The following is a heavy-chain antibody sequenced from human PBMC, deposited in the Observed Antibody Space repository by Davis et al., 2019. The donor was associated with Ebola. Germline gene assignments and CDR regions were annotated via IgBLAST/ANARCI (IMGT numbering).Heavy chain of an antibody. V-gene: IGHV5-51*01. Sequence: GGSLRLSCKGSGYSFTNYWIGWVRQMPGKGLEWMGIIYPGDSNTRYSPSFQGQVTISADKSIRTAYLQWSSLKASDTAMYYCARLKGLAYCGGDCYSRWFDPWGQGTLVTVSS. CDR3: ARLKGLAYCGGDCYSRWFDP. CDR1: GYSFTNYW. CDR2: IYPGDSNT. J-gene: IGHJ5*02. D-gene: IGHD2-21*02.